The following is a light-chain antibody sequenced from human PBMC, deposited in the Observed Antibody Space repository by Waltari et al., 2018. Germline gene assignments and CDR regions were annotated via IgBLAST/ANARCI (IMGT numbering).Light chain of an antibody. Sequence: QSALTQPASVSGSPGQSITISCTGSSRDVGGFHFLSWFQHHPGKAPKLMIYDVSPRPSGVSHRFSGTKSGNTASLTISGLQPGDEADYYCNSYTTSSTFVFGSGTKVTVL. CDR1: SRDVGGFHF. CDR2: DVS. V-gene: IGLV2-14*03. CDR3: NSYTTSSTFV. J-gene: IGLJ1*01.